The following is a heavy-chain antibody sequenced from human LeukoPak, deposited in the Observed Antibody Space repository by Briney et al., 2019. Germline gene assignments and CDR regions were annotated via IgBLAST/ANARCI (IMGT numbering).Heavy chain of an antibody. D-gene: IGHD2-2*02. V-gene: IGHV4-30-2*01. CDR3: AGYNCSSTTCYTGGFDY. CDR2: IYHSGST. Sequence: PSQTLSLTCTVSGGSISSGGYYWSWIRQPPGKGLEWIGYIYHSGSTYYNPSLKSRVTISVDRSKNQFSLKLSSVTAADTAVYYCAGYNCSSTTCYTGGFDYWGQGTLVTVSS. CDR1: GGSISSGGYY. J-gene: IGHJ4*02.